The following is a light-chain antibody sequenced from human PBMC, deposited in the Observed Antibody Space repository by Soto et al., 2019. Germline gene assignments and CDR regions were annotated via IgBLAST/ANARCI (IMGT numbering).Light chain of an antibody. CDR3: MQALQTPFT. CDR1: QSLVHSNGNNH. CDR2: LSS. J-gene: IGKJ2*01. Sequence: DIVMTQSPLSLPVTPGEPASISCRSSQSLVHSNGNNHLAWYLQKPGQSPQLLIYLSSKRASGVPDRFSGSGYGSDFTLKINRVEAEDVGVYYCMQALQTPFTFGQGTKLEIK. V-gene: IGKV2-28*01.